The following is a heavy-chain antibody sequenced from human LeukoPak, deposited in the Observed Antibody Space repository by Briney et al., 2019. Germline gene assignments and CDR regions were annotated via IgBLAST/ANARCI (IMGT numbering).Heavy chain of an antibody. D-gene: IGHD2-15*01. CDR3: ARVYCSGGSCYSDY. V-gene: IGHV4-59*01. CDR1: GGSISSYY. J-gene: IGHJ4*02. CDR2: IYSSGST. Sequence: SETLSLTCTVSGGSISSYYWSWIRQPPGKGLEWIGYIYSSGSTNYNPSLKSRVTISVDTSKNQFSLKLSSVTAADTAVYYCARVYCSGGSCYSDYLGQGTLVTVSS.